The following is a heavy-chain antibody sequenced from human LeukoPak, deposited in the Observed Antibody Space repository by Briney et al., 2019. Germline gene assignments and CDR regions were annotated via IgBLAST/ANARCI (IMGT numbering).Heavy chain of an antibody. J-gene: IGHJ4*02. Sequence: SETLSLACAVYGESFSGYYWSWIRQPPGKGLEWIGEINHSGSTNYNPSLKSRVTISVDTSKNQFSLKLSSVTAADTAVYYCARGLIVATITYYFDYWGQGTLVTVSS. D-gene: IGHD5-12*01. CDR1: GESFSGYY. CDR3: ARGLIVATITYYFDY. CDR2: INHSGST. V-gene: IGHV4-34*01.